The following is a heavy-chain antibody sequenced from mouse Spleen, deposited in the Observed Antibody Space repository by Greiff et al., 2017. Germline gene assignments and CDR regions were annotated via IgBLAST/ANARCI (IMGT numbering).Heavy chain of an antibody. V-gene: IGHV1-76*01. D-gene: IGHD1-2*01. Sequence: QVQLQQPGAELVKPGASVKLSCKASGYTFTSYWMQWVKQRPGQGLEWIARIYPGSGNTYYNEKFKGKATLTAEKSSSTAYMQLSSLTSEDSAVYFCARGDYGYQYFDVWGAGTTVTVSS. CDR2: IYPGSGNT. J-gene: IGHJ1*01. CDR1: GYTFTSYW. CDR3: ARGDYGYQYFDV.